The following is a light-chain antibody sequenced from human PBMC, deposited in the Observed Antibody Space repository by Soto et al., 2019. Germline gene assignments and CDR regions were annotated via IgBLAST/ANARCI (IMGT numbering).Light chain of an antibody. V-gene: IGKV1-5*03. Sequence: IQVTQSAAALSASVGDRVTIICRASQSIKSWLAWYQQKPGKAPKLLIYEASSLESGVPSRFGGSGSGTEFTLTISSLQPDDFATYYCQQYNTYSWTFGQGTKVDIK. J-gene: IGKJ1*01. CDR3: QQYNTYSWT. CDR2: EAS. CDR1: QSIKSW.